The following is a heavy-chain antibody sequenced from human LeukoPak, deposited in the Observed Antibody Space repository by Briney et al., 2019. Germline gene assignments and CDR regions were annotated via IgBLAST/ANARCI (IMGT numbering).Heavy chain of an antibody. Sequence: GGSLRLSCEVSGFTFSSYWMTWARHIPGKGLEWVANINRDGSEQHYVESVKGRFTISRDNGRNSLHLQMDSLRVDDTAVYYCAKVGAWELQRVFENWGQGTLVTVSS. J-gene: IGHJ4*02. V-gene: IGHV3-7*01. D-gene: IGHD1-26*01. CDR3: AKVGAWELQRVFEN. CDR2: INRDGSEQ. CDR1: GFTFSSYW.